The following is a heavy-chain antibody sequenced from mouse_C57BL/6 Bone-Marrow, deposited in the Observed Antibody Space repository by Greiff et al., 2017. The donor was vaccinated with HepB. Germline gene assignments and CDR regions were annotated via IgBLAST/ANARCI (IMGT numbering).Heavy chain of an antibody. V-gene: IGHV1-87*01. CDR1: YTFSRRVH. J-gene: IGHJ4*01. Sequence: LQESGPELARPWASVKISCQAFYTFSRRVHFAFRDTNYWMQWVKQRPGQGLEWIGAIYPGNGDTSYNQKFKGKATLTADKSSSTAYMQLSSLISEDSAVYYGACGDCDLGSSAPGAMDYWGQGTSVTVSS. CDR2: GQGLEWIG. D-gene: IGHD1-1*01. CDR3: SEDSAVYYGACGDCDLGSSAPGAMDY.